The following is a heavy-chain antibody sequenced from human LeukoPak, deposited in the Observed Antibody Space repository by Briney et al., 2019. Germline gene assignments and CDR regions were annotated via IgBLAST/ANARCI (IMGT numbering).Heavy chain of an antibody. J-gene: IGHJ4*02. D-gene: IGHD6-19*01. V-gene: IGHV1-18*01. Sequence: ASVKVSCKASGYTFTSYGISWVRQAPGQGLEWMGWISAYNGNTNYAQKLQGRVTMTTDTSTSTDYMELRSLTSDDTAVYYCARDSSNWGCRSGCPVEYWGEGALVTVSS. CDR2: ISAYNGNT. CDR1: GYTFTSYG. CDR3: ARDSSNWGCRSGCPVEY.